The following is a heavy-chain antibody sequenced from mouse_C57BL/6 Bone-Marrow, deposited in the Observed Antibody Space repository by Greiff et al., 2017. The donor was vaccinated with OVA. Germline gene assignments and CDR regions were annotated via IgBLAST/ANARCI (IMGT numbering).Heavy chain of an antibody. CDR3: SLTTVVATGDY. V-gene: IGHV6-3*01. J-gene: IGHJ2*01. Sequence: VQLKESGGGLVQPGGSMKLSCVASGFTFSNYWMNWVRQSPEKGLEWVAQIRLKSDNYATHYAESVKGRFTISRDDSKSSVYLQMNNLRAEDTGIYYCSLTTVVATGDYWGQGTTLTVSS. D-gene: IGHD1-1*01. CDR1: GFTFSNYW. CDR2: IRLKSDNYAT.